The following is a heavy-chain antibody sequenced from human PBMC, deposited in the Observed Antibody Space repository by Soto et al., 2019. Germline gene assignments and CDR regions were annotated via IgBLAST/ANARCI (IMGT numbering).Heavy chain of an antibody. CDR2: INHSGST. CDR1: GGSFSGYY. V-gene: IGHV4-34*01. J-gene: IGHJ4*02. Sequence: SSETLSLTCAVYGGSFSGYYWSWIRQPPGKGLEWIGEINHSGSTNYNPSLKSRVTISVDTSKNQFSLKLSSVTAADTAVYCCAIYCSSTSCYNDYWGQGTLVTVSS. CDR3: AIYCSSTSCYNDY. D-gene: IGHD2-2*02.